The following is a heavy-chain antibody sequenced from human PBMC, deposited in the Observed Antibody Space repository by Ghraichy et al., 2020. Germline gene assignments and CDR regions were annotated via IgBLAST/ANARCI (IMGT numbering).Heavy chain of an antibody. CDR1: GFTFNIAW. J-gene: IGHJ2*01. D-gene: IGHD2-15*01. CDR3: TTDLHCSGGSCYSGYFDL. V-gene: IGHV3-15*01. CDR2: IKTKFDGETT. Sequence: GGSLRLSCAASGFTFNIAWMSWVRQAPGKGLEWVGRIKTKFDGETTDYAAPVKGRFTISRDDSKNTLYLQMNSLKTEDTAVYYCTTDLHCSGGSCYSGYFDLWGRGTLVTVSS.